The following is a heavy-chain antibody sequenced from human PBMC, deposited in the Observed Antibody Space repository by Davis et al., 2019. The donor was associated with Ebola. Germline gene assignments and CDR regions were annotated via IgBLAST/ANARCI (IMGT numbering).Heavy chain of an antibody. CDR3: ARAYDSSGSLDY. CDR2: IYSGGST. Sequence: GGSLRLSCAASGFTFSSYAMSWVRQAPGKGLEWVSVIYSGGSTYYADSVKGRFTISRHNSKNTLYLQMNSLRAEDTAVDYCARAYDSSGSLDYWGQGTLVTVSS. CDR1: GFTFSSYA. D-gene: IGHD3-22*01. V-gene: IGHV3-53*04. J-gene: IGHJ4*02.